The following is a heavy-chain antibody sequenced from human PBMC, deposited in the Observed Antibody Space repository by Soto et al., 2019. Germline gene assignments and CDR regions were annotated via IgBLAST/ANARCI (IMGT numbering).Heavy chain of an antibody. D-gene: IGHD2-2*03. CDR1: GGSFSGYY. Sequence: SETLSLTCAVYGGSFSGYYWSWIRQPPGKGLEWIGEINHSGSTNYNPSLKSRVTISVDTSKNQFSLKLSSVTAADTAVYYCAGLLDIVVVPAAPRSFDYWGQGTLVTVSS. J-gene: IGHJ4*02. CDR3: AGLLDIVVVPAAPRSFDY. CDR2: INHSGST. V-gene: IGHV4-34*01.